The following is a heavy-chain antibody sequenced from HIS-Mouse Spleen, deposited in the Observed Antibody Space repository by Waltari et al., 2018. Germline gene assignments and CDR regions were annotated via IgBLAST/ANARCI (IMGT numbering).Heavy chain of an antibody. CDR1: GGSIIRDY. V-gene: IGHV4-59*01. Sequence: QVQLQESGPGLVKPSETLSLTCTVSGGSIIRDYWSWIRQPPGKGLEWIGYYSGSTNYNLSLKSRVTISVDTSKNQFSLKLSSVTAADTAVYYCARASRDLLLPRYFDLWGRGTLVTVSS. J-gene: IGHJ2*01. CDR3: ARASRDLLLPRYFDL. CDR2: YYSGST.